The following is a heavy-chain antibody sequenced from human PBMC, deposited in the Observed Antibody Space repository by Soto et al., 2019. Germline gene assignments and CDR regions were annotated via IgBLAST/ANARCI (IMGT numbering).Heavy chain of an antibody. CDR3: ARHEITMVRGPRGYAFDI. CDR1: GGSISSSSYY. J-gene: IGHJ3*02. D-gene: IGHD3-10*01. V-gene: IGHV4-39*01. CDR2: IYYSGST. Sequence: QLQLQESGPGLVKPSETLSLTCTVSGGSISSSSYYWGWIRQPPGKGLEWIGSIYYSGSTYYNPSLKSRVTISVDTSKNQFSLKLSSVTAADTAVYYCARHEITMVRGPRGYAFDIWGQGTMVTVSS.